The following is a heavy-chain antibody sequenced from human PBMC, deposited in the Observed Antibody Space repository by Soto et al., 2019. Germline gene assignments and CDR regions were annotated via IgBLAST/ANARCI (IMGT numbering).Heavy chain of an antibody. CDR2: ISGSGGST. V-gene: IGHV3-23*01. CDR1: GFTFSSYA. J-gene: IGHJ4*02. Sequence: GGSLRLSCAASGFTFSSYAMSWVRQAPGKGLEWVSAISGSGGSTYYADSVKGRFTISRDNSKNTLYLQMNSLRAEDTAVYYCANRVTRRPGEGYWGQGTLVTVSS. D-gene: IGHD7-27*01. CDR3: ANRVTRRPGEGY.